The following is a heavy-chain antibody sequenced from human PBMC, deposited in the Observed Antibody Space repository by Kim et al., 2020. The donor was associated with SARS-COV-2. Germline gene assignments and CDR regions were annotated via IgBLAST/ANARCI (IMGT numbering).Heavy chain of an antibody. CDR3: ARGGEGYCSSTSCYASPTLDY. J-gene: IGHJ4*02. CDR1: GFTFSSYG. Sequence: GGSLRLSCAASGFTFSSYGMHWVRQAPGKGLEWVAVIWYDGSNKYYADSVKGRFTISRDNSKNTLYLQMNSLRAEDTAVYYCARGGEGYCSSTSCYASPTLDYWGQRTLVTVSS. D-gene: IGHD2-2*01. CDR2: IWYDGSNK. V-gene: IGHV3-33*01.